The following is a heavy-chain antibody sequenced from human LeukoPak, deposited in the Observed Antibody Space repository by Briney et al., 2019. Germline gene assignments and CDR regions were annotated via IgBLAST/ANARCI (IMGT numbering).Heavy chain of an antibody. Sequence: PGGSLRLSCAVSGFTFTDYWMNWVRQAPGKGLGWVASIRQDGGEKSYVDSVKGRFTISRDNSKSSLYLQINSLRAEDTAVYYCARDGTAAGLYFDLWGQGTLVTVSS. J-gene: IGHJ4*01. CDR1: GFTFTDYW. CDR2: IRQDGGEK. CDR3: ARDGTAAGLYFDL. V-gene: IGHV3-7*01. D-gene: IGHD6-13*01.